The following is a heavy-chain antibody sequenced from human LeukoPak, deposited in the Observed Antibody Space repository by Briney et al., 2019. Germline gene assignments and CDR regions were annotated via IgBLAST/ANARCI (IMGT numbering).Heavy chain of an antibody. CDR3: ARPQGSYEESYYGMDA. J-gene: IGHJ6*02. D-gene: IGHD1-26*01. CDR1: GFTFSSYS. CDR2: ISSSSSTV. V-gene: IGHV3-48*04. Sequence: GGSLRLSCAASGFTFSSYSMNWVRQAPGKGLEWVSYISSSSSTVYYADSLKGRFTISRDNAKNSLYLQMNSLRAEDTAVYYCARPQGSYEESYYGMDAWGQGTTVTVSS.